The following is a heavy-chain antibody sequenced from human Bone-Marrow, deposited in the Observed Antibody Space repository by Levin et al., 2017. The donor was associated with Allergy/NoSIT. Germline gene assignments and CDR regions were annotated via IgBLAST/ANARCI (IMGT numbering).Heavy chain of an antibody. CDR2: IYYSGST. V-gene: IGHV4-30-4*01. CDR1: GGSISSGDYY. CDR3: ARGHIVVVPAAGGNWFDP. J-gene: IGHJ5*02. D-gene: IGHD2-2*01. Sequence: SATLSLPCPVSGGSISSGDYYWSWIRQPPGKGLEWIGYIYYSGSTYYNPSLKSRVTISVDTSKNQFSLKLSSVTAADTAVYYCARGHIVVVPAAGGNWFDPWGQGTLVTVSS.